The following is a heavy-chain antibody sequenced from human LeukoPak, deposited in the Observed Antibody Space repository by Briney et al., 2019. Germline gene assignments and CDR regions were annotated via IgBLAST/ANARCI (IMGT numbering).Heavy chain of an antibody. J-gene: IGHJ4*02. D-gene: IGHD3-3*01. CDR3: ARDKEWSLYDS. CDR2: ISYDGSNK. CDR1: GFTFSSYS. V-gene: IGHV3-30*03. Sequence: GGSLRLSCAASGFTFSSYSMNWVRQAPGKGLEWVAVISYDGSNKYYADSVKGRFTISRDNSKNTLYLQMNSLRAEDTAVYYCARDKEWSLYDSWGQGTLVTVSS.